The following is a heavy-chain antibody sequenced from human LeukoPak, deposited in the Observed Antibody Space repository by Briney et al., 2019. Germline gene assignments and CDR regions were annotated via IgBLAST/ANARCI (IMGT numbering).Heavy chain of an antibody. CDR1: GGSISSGDYY. J-gene: IGHJ4*02. D-gene: IGHD3-3*01. V-gene: IGHV4-31*03. CDR3: ARGFYDWSCYYLGLLDD. CDR2: IYYSGST. Sequence: PSQTLSLTCTVSGGSISSGDYYWSWIRQHPGQGLAWIEYIYYSGSTYYNPALQSRLTLSVYPSKNQFSLKLSSVTAADTSVYYCARGFYDWSCYYLGLLDDWGQGTLVTVSS.